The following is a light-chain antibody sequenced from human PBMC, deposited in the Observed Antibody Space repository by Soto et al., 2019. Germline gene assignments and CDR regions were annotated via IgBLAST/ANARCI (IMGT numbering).Light chain of an antibody. Sequence: QSALTQPASVSGSPGQSITISCTGTSSDVGGYNYVSWYQQHPGKAPKLIIYEVSNRPSGVSNRFSGSKSGNTASLTISGLPGEDEADYYCNSYTSKSTGVFGTGTKVTVL. J-gene: IGLJ1*01. CDR2: EVS. CDR3: NSYTSKSTGV. CDR1: SSDVGGYNY. V-gene: IGLV2-14*01.